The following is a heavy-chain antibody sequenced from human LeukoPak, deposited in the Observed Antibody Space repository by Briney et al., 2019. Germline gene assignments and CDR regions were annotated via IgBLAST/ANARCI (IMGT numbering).Heavy chain of an antibody. J-gene: IGHJ3*02. CDR3: AKDIGDIVVVVAATQFHAFDI. Sequence: GGSLRLSCAASGFTFDDYAMHWVRQAPGKGLEWVSGISWNSGSIGYADSVKGRFTISRDNAKNSLYLQMNSLRAEDTALYYCAKDIGDIVVVVAATQFHAFDIWGQGTMVTVSS. D-gene: IGHD2-15*01. CDR2: ISWNSGSI. V-gene: IGHV3-9*01. CDR1: GFTFDDYA.